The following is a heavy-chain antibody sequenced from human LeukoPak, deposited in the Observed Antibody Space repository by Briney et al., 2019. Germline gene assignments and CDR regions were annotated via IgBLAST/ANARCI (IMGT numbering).Heavy chain of an antibody. CDR1: DDSFSGYY. J-gene: IGHJ4*02. CDR3: ARENSMVRGVIGY. CDR2: IYYSGSS. D-gene: IGHD3-10*01. V-gene: IGHV4-34*01. Sequence: PSETLSLTCAVYDDSFSGYYWNWIRQPPGKGLEWIGSIYYSGSSYYNPSLKSRVTISVDTSKNQFSLKLSSVTAADTAVYYCARENSMVRGVIGYWGQGTLVTVSS.